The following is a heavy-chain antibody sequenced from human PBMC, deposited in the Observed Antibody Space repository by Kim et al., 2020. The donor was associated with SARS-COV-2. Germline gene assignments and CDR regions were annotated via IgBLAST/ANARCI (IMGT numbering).Heavy chain of an antibody. CDR1: GFTFSSYA. J-gene: IGHJ3*02. Sequence: GGSLRLSCAASGFTFSSYAMHWVRQAPGKGLEWVAVISYDGSNKYYADSVKGRFTISRDNSKNTLYLQMNSLRAEDTAVYYCARRRGPKYYYDSSGYYDAFDIWGQGTMVTVSS. D-gene: IGHD3-22*01. V-gene: IGHV3-30*04. CDR2: ISYDGSNK. CDR3: ARRRGPKYYYDSSGYYDAFDI.